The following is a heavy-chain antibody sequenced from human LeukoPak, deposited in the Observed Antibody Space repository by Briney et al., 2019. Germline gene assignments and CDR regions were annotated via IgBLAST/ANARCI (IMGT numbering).Heavy chain of an antibody. CDR1: GFAFSSYA. D-gene: IGHD3-10*01. CDR2: INGSGGST. Sequence: PGGSLRLSCAASGFAFSSYAMSWVRQAPGKGLEWVSAINGSGGSTYYADSVKGRFTISKDNSKNTLYLQMNSLTADDTAVYYCAKDASWFETPDYWGQGTLVTVSS. V-gene: IGHV3-23*01. J-gene: IGHJ4*02. CDR3: AKDASWFETPDY.